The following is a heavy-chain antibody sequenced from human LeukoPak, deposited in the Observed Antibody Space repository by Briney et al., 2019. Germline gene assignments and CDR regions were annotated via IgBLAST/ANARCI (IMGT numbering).Heavy chain of an antibody. CDR1: GDSITNYY. CDR3: ARGRNYYYSMDV. V-gene: IGHV4-59*01. Sequence: SETLSLTCTVSGDSITNYYWIWIRQPPGMGLEWIGYIHYSGSTNYNPSLKSRVTISVDTSKNQFSLKLSSVTAADTAVYYCARGRNYYYSMDVWGKGTTVTVSS. CDR2: IHYSGST. J-gene: IGHJ6*03.